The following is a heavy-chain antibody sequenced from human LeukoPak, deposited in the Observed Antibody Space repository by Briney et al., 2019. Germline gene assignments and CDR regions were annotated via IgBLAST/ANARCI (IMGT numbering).Heavy chain of an antibody. D-gene: IGHD3-22*01. CDR2: INPNTGST. V-gene: IGHV1-46*01. CDR1: GYTFTFYY. Sequence: ASVKVSCKASGYTFTFYYMHWVLQAPGQGLEWRGIINPNTGSTTYAQKFQGRVTMTRDTSTSTVYMELSSLRSEDTAVYFCARTPYSSGYRYYIDYWGQGTLVTVSS. J-gene: IGHJ4*02. CDR3: ARTPYSSGYRYYIDY.